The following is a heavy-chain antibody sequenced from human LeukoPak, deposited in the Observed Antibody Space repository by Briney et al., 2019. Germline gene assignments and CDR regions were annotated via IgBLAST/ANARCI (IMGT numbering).Heavy chain of an antibody. J-gene: IGHJ4*02. CDR3: ARGEITVADWDH. Sequence: SETLSLTRTVSGGSISSYYWTWIRQPPGKGLEWIGYIYYSGSTNHNPSLKSRVTISVDTSKNQFSLKLSSVTAADTAVYYCARGEITVADWDHWGQGTLVTVSS. CDR1: GGSISSYY. CDR2: IYYSGST. V-gene: IGHV4-59*01. D-gene: IGHD3-10*01.